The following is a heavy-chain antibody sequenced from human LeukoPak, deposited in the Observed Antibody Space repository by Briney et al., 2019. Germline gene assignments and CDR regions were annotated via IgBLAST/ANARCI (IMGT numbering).Heavy chain of an antibody. CDR2: INPDSDVT. D-gene: IGHD2-15*01. J-gene: IGHJ5*02. CDR3: ARSDSYTWFDP. V-gene: IGHV1-2*02. CDR1: GYTFTYYY. Sequence: GASVKVSCKASGYTFTYYYIHWMRQAPGQGLEWMGWINPDSDVTSYAQKFKGRITMTRDTSISTVYVELSRLRSDDTAVYYCARSDSYTWFDPWGQGTLVTISS.